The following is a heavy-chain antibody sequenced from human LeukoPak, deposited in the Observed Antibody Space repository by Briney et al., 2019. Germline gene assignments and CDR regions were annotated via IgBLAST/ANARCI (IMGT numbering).Heavy chain of an antibody. CDR1: GGSISNSNW. CDR2: IYPSGST. Sequence: SGTLSLTCTVSGGSISNSNWWSWVRQTPGQGLEWIGEIYPSGSTNYNPSLKSRVTISVDKSKNQYSLNLSSVTAADTAVYYCARDPPRGYGLDVWGPGITVTVS. J-gene: IGHJ6*02. V-gene: IGHV4-4*02. CDR3: ARDPPRGYGLDV.